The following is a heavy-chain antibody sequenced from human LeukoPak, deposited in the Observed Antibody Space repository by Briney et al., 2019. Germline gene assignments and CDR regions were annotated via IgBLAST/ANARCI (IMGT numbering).Heavy chain of an antibody. J-gene: IGHJ5*02. CDR1: GGSISSYY. V-gene: IGHV4-59*01. D-gene: IGHD3-10*01. CDR3: ARDGGALFDP. Sequence: SETLSLTCTVSGGSISSYYCSWIRQLPGKGLECIGYIYYSGSTNYNPSLKSRVTISVDTSKNQFSLKLSSVTAADTAVYYCARDGGALFDPWGQGTLVTVSS. CDR2: IYYSGST.